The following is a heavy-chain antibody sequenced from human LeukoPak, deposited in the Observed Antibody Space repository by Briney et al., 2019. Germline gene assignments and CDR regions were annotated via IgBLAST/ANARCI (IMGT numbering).Heavy chain of an antibody. CDR3: VSRTSGTHYFGY. CDR2: IYNSGSA. CDR1: GASISSGSYF. J-gene: IGHJ4*02. V-gene: IGHV4-31*03. D-gene: IGHD1-26*01. Sequence: SETLSLTCTVSGASISSGSYFWSWIRQHPGKGLEWIGYIYNSGSAYYNPSLKSRVIISVDTSKNQFSLKLSSVTAADTAVYHCVSRTSGTHYFGYWGQGTLVTVSS.